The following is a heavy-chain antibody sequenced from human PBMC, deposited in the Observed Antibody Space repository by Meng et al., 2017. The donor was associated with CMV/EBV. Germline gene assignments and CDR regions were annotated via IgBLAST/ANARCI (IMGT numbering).Heavy chain of an antibody. V-gene: IGHV1-69*01. J-gene: IGHJ1*01. CDR2: ITPLFGTS. CDR3: AREKIISRFAYFHH. CDR1: GGTFSSYS. Sequence: QIQLVQSGAEVKKPGSSVTVPCKASGGTFSSYSISWVRQAPGQGLEWMGAITPLFGTSTYAEKFQGRVMITADESTSTAYMELSSLKSDDTAVYYCAREKIISRFAYFHHWGQGTLVTVSS. D-gene: IGHD3-10*01.